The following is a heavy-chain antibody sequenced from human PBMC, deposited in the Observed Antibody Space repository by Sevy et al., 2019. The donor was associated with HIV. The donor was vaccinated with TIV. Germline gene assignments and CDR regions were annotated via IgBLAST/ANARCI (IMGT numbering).Heavy chain of an antibody. V-gene: IGHV3-15*01. CDR2: IKSETDGGTT. J-gene: IGHJ6*02. CDR1: GFTFKDAW. CDR3: TTERPITSDFRSGYRYYYTMDV. D-gene: IGHD3-3*01. Sequence: GGSLRLSCAASGFTFKDAWMSWVRQTPGQGLEWIGRIKSETDGGTTDYAEAVKGRFTISRDDSENTLYLRLNSLRNEDTAVYYCTTERPITSDFRSGYRYYYTMDVWGPGTTVTVSS.